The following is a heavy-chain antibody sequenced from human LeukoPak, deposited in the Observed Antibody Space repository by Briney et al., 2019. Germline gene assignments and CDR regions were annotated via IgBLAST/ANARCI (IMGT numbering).Heavy chain of an antibody. CDR3: AKDALKRITIFGVVNVGRYYFDY. CDR2: ISYDGSNK. V-gene: IGHV3-30*18. CDR1: GFTVSSNY. J-gene: IGHJ4*02. D-gene: IGHD3-3*01. Sequence: GGSLRLSCAASGFTVSSNYMSWVRQAPGKGLEWVAVISYDGSNKYYADSVKGRFTISRDNSKNTLYLQMNSLRAEDTAVYYCAKDALKRITIFGVVNVGRYYFDYWGQGTLVTVSS.